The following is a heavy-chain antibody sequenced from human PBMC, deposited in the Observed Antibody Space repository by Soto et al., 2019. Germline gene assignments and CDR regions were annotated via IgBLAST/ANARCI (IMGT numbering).Heavy chain of an antibody. CDR2: INPNSGGT. Sequence: GASVKVSCKASGYTFTGYYMHWVRQAPGQGLEWMGWINPNSGGTNYAQKFQGWVTMTRDTSISTAYMELSRLRSDDTAVYYCARGNDFWSGDPLYYSYGMDVWGQGTTGTVSS. V-gene: IGHV1-2*04. J-gene: IGHJ6*02. CDR3: ARGNDFWSGDPLYYSYGMDV. CDR1: GYTFTGYY. D-gene: IGHD3-3*01.